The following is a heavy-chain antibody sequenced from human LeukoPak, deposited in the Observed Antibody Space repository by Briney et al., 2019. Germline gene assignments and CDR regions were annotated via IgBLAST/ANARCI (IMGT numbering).Heavy chain of an antibody. CDR2: ISGSGGST. J-gene: IGHJ4*02. D-gene: IGHD3-10*01. CDR1: GFTFSTYA. V-gene: IGHV3-23*01. Sequence: PGGTLRLSCAASGFTFSTYAMSWVRQAPGKGLEWVSGISGSGGSTFYADSVKGRFTISRDNSKNTLYLQMNSLRAEDTAVYYCARKFLGSRGYYFDYWGQGTLVTVSS. CDR3: ARKFLGSRGYYFDY.